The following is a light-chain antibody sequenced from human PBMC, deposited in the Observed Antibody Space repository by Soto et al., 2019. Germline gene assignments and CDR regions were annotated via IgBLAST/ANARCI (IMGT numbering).Light chain of an antibody. CDR1: QSLSSY. CDR2: DAS. Sequence: EIVLTQSPATLSLSPGERATLSCRASQSLSSYLAWYQQKPGQAPRLLIYDASNRAAGIPARFSGSGSGTDFTLTISSLEPEDFAVYYCQQRSDWPPVFTFGPRTKVDIK. J-gene: IGKJ3*01. CDR3: QQRSDWPPVFT. V-gene: IGKV3-11*01.